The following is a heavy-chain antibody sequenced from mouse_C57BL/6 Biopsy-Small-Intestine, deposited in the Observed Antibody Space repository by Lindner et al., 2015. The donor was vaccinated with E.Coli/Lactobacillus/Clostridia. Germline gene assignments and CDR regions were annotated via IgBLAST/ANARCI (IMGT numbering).Heavy chain of an antibody. Sequence: SVKVSCKASGYTFTGYNMHWVRQAPGQGLEWMGWINPNSGGTFYAQKFQGRVTMTRDTSINTAYMELSRLASDDTAVYYCARDSLRRTLPLTGEPRNDWGQGTLVTVSS. CDR3: ARDSLRRTLPLTGEPRND. D-gene: IGHD6-1*01. J-gene: IGHJ4*01. CDR1: GYTFTGYN. CDR2: INPNSGGT. V-gene: IGHV1-18*01.